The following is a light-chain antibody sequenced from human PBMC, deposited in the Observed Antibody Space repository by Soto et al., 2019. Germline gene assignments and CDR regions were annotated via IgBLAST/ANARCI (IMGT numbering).Light chain of an antibody. Sequence: EIVLTQSPATLSSSPGERATLSCRASQTVSNKLAWYQHKPGQAPRLLIYDTSNRATGIPARFSGSGSGTDFTLTISSLEPEDFAVYYCHQRKSWPRTFGQGTKVDTK. V-gene: IGKV3-11*01. J-gene: IGKJ1*01. CDR1: QTVSNK. CDR2: DTS. CDR3: HQRKSWPRT.